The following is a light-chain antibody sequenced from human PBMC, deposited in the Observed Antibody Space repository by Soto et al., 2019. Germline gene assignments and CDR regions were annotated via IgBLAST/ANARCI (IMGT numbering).Light chain of an antibody. V-gene: IGKV3-15*01. Sequence: EIEMTQSPATLSVSPGERATLSCRASQSVSSNLAWYQQKPGQAPRLLIYGASTRATGIPARFSGSGSGTEFTLTISSLQSEDFAVYYWQQYNNWPTFGQGTKVDIK. CDR1: QSVSSN. J-gene: IGKJ1*01. CDR2: GAS. CDR3: QQYNNWPT.